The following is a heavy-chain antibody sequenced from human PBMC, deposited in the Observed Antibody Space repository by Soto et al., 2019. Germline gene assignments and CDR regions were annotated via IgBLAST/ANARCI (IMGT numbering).Heavy chain of an antibody. D-gene: IGHD3-9*01. Sequence: HPGGALRLSCAASGFTLSDYAMSWVRQAPGKGLEWVSAISGSGGSTYYADSVKGRFTISRDNSKNTLYLQMNSLRAEDTAVYYCAKNRDYDILTGYSDPSGMDVWGQGTTVTVSS. CDR3: AKNRDYDILTGYSDPSGMDV. CDR2: ISGSGGST. V-gene: IGHV3-23*01. J-gene: IGHJ6*02. CDR1: GFTLSDYA.